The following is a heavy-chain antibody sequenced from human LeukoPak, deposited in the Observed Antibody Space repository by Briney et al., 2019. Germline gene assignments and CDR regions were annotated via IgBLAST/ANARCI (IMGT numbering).Heavy chain of an antibody. CDR2: IYTSGST. CDR1: GRSISIYY. D-gene: IGHD5-18*01. J-gene: IGHJ5*02. V-gene: IGHV4-4*07. Sequence: PSQTLSLTCPVSGRSISIYYWSSIRHPAGKGLEWIGRIYTSGSTSNTPSLKSRITMSVDTSKKQISLKPSSVTDADTAVYSCARGRIQLWLRTWFDPWGQGTLVTVSS. CDR3: ARGRIQLWLRTWFDP.